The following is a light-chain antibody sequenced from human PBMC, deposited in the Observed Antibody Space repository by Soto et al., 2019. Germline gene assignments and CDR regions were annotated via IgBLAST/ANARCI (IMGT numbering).Light chain of an antibody. Sequence: EIVLTQSPATLSLSPGERATLSCRASQSVSSYLAWYQQKPGQAPRLLIYDTSNRATGIPARFSGSGSGTAFTLTISSLEPEDFAVYYCQQRSKWRTFGQGTKVDIK. CDR3: QQRSKWRT. CDR1: QSVSSY. V-gene: IGKV3-11*01. J-gene: IGKJ1*01. CDR2: DTS.